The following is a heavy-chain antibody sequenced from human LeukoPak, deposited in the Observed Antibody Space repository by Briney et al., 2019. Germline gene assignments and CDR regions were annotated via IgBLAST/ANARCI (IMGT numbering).Heavy chain of an antibody. CDR1: GYTFTGYY. CDR2: INPNSGGT. J-gene: IGHJ5*02. CDR3: ARGYCSSTSCSNWFDP. V-gene: IGHV1-2*02. Sequence: ASVKVSCKASGYTFTGYYMHWVRQAPGQGLEWMGWINPNSGGTNYAQKFQGRVTMTRDSSISTAYMELSRLRSDDTAVYYCARGYCSSTSCSNWFDPWGQGTLVTVSS. D-gene: IGHD2-2*01.